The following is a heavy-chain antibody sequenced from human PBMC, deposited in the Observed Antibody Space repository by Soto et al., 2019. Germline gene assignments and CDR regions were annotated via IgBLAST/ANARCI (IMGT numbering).Heavy chain of an antibody. CDR3: AREGYSSSSYLDY. CDR1: GFTFSSYA. J-gene: IGHJ4*02. Sequence: TGGSLRLSCAASGFTFSSYAMHWVRQAPGKGLEWVAVISYDGSNKYYADSVKGRFTISRDNSKNTLYLQMNSLRAEDTAVYYCAREGYSSSSYLDYWGQGTLVTVSS. V-gene: IGHV3-30-3*01. D-gene: IGHD6-13*01. CDR2: ISYDGSNK.